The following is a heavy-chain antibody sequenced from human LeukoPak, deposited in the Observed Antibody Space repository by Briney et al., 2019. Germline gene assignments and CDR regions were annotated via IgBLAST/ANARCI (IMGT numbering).Heavy chain of an antibody. CDR2: ISGSGGST. J-gene: IGHJ4*02. V-gene: IGHV3-23*01. CDR3: ARVYNWNHFDY. D-gene: IGHD1-20*01. CDR1: EFTFNSYA. Sequence: GGSLRLSCAASEFTFNSYAMSWVRQAPGKGLEWVSAISGSGGSTYYADSVKGRFTISRDNSKNTLYLQMNSLRAEDTAVYYCARVYNWNHFDYWGQGTLVTVSS.